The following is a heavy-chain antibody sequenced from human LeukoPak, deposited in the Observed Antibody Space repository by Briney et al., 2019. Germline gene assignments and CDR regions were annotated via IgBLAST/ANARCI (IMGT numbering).Heavy chain of an antibody. CDR2: ISGSDGST. CDR3: AKVETSGGANCYALDY. J-gene: IGHJ4*02. D-gene: IGHD2-2*01. V-gene: IGHV3-23*01. CDR1: GFTFSSYA. Sequence: PGGFLRLSCAASGFTFSSYAMTWVRQAPDKGLEWVSAISGSDGSTYYAGSVKGRFTISRDDSQNTLYLQMNSLSAEDTAVYYCAKVETSGGANCYALDYWGQGTLVTVSS.